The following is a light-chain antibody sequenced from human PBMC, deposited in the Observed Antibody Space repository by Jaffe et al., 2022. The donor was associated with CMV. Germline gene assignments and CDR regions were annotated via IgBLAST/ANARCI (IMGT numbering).Light chain of an antibody. CDR1: QNIDTY. Sequence: DIQMTQSPSTLSASVGDRVAITCRGSQNIDTYLAWYQQKPGKAPKVLVYKSSILESGVPSRFSGSGSGTDFTLTISSLQPDDFATYYCQQYKSYPLTFGGGTKVDMK. J-gene: IGKJ4*01. CDR2: KSS. CDR3: QQYKSYPLT. V-gene: IGKV1-5*03.